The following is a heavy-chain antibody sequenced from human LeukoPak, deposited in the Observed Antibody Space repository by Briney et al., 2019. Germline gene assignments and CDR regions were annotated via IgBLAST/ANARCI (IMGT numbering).Heavy chain of an antibody. D-gene: IGHD3-22*01. CDR2: IYYSGST. CDR3: ASRGTYYYDSSGYYYMLDY. V-gene: IGHV4-31*03. CDR1: GGSISSGGYY. Sequence: PSETLSLTCTVSGGSISSGGYYWSWHRQHPGKGLEWIVYIYYSGSTYYNPAHKSRVSISVDTSKNQFSLKLCSVTAPDTAVYYCASRGTYYYDSSGYYYMLDYWGQGTLVTVSS. J-gene: IGHJ4*02.